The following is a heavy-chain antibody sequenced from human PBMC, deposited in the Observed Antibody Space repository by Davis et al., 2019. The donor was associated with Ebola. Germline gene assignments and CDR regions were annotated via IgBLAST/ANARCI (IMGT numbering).Heavy chain of an antibody. CDR2: ISYDGSNK. CDR3: ARDLEALDY. V-gene: IGHV3-30*03. CDR1: GFTFSSYG. Sequence: GESLKISCAASGFTFSSYGMHWVRQAPGKGLEWVAVISYDGSNKYYADSAKGRFTISRDNAKNSLYLQMNSLRAEDTAVYYCARDLEALDYWGQGTLVTVSS. J-gene: IGHJ4*02.